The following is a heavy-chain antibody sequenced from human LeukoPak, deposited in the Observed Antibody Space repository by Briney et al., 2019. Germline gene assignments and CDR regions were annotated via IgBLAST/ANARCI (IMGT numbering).Heavy chain of an antibody. CDR3: ARDPYGDYAHGAFDI. J-gene: IGHJ3*02. CDR1: GFTFSSYG. Sequence: GGSLRLSCAASGFTFSSYGMHWVRQAPGKGLEWVAVIWYDGSNKYYADSVKGRFTISRDNSKNTLYLQMNSLRAEDTAVYYCARDPYGDYAHGAFDIWGQGTMVTVSS. V-gene: IGHV3-33*01. CDR2: IWYDGSNK. D-gene: IGHD4-17*01.